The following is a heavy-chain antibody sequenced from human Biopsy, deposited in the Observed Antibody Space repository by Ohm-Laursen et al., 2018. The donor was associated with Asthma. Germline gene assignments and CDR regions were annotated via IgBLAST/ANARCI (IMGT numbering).Heavy chain of an antibody. CDR3: ARTFHFWSPYHAEHYQL. D-gene: IGHD3-3*02. CDR1: GFTFGDYW. V-gene: IGHV3-7*01. CDR2: IKHDGSEK. Sequence: GSLRLSCAASGFTFGDYWMSWVRQVPGKGLEWVAIIKHDGSEKNHVDSLKGRFTISRDNAKNSLYLQMNSLRAEDTAVYYCARTFHFWSPYHAEHYQLWGQGTLVTVSS. J-gene: IGHJ1*01.